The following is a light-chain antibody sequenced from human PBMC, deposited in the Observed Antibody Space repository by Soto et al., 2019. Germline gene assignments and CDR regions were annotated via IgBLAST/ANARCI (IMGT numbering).Light chain of an antibody. CDR2: EVT. Sequence: QSVLTQVASVSRAPGQSITISCTGTSSDVGSYNLVSWYQQYPGKAPKLMIYEVTQRPSGVSNRFSGSKSGNTASLTISGLQAEDEADYYCCSYARGSTYVFGTGTKVTVL. CDR3: CSYARGSTYV. J-gene: IGLJ1*01. CDR1: SSDVGSYNL. V-gene: IGLV2-23*02.